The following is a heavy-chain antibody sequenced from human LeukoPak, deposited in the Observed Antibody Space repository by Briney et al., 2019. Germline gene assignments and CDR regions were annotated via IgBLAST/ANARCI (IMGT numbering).Heavy chain of an antibody. D-gene: IGHD1-26*01. J-gene: IGHJ6*03. CDR1: GFTFGDYP. Sequence: PGGSLRLSCVASGFTFGDYPMHWVRQVPGKGLEWVSGINWNGGSIGYADSVKGRFTISRDNAKNSLYLQMNSLRAEDTALYYCAKEGRFSGSPYFYYMDVWGKGTTITVS. CDR2: INWNGGSI. CDR3: AKEGRFSGSPYFYYMDV. V-gene: IGHV3-9*01.